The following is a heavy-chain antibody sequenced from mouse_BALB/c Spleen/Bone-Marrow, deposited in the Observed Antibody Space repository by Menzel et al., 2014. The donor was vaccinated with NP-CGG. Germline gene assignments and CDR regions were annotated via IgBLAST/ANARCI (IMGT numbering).Heavy chain of an antibody. CDR2: IWAGGST. CDR3: ARVGDSDYAMDY. D-gene: IGHD2-13*01. Sequence: VMLVESVPSLVAPSQSLSITCTVSGFSLSHYGVHWVRQPPGKGLEWLGVIWAGGSTNYISALMSRLTISKDNSKSQVFLKMHSLQTDDTAMYFCARVGDSDYAMDYWGQGTSVTVSS. J-gene: IGHJ4*01. CDR1: GFSLSHYG. V-gene: IGHV2-9*02.